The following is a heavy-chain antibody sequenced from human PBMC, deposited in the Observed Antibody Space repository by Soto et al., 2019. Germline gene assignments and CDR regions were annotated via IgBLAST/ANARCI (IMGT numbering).Heavy chain of an antibody. V-gene: IGHV4-39*07. CDR1: GGSISSLSYY. CDR3: ARFRGSYSPFYYYYGMDV. J-gene: IGHJ6*02. Sequence: SETLSLTYSVSGGSISSLSYYWGWIRQPPGKGLEWIGSIYYSGSTYYNPSLKSRVTISVDTSKNQFSLTLSSVTAADTAVYYCARFRGSYSPFYYYYGMDVWGQGTTVS. CDR2: IYYSGST. D-gene: IGHD1-26*01.